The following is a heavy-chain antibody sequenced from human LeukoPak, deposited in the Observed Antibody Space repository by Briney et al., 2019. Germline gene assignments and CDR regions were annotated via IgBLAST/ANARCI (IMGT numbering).Heavy chain of an antibody. J-gene: IGHJ4*02. CDR1: GFTFSSYW. D-gene: IGHD6-6*01. V-gene: IGHV3-7*04. CDR2: IKQDGREK. CDR3: ARKEYSSAWHVY. Sequence: PGGSLRLSCAASGFTFSSYWMSWVRQAPGKGLEWVANIKQDGREKYYVDSVKGRFTISRDNARNSLYLQMNSLRAEDTAVYFCARKEYSSAWHVYWGQGTLVTVSS.